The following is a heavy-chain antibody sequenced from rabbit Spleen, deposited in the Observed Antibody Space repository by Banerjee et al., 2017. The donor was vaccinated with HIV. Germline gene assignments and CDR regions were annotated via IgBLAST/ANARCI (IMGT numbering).Heavy chain of an antibody. CDR3: ARDTSSSFSSYGMDL. J-gene: IGHJ3*01. D-gene: IGHD1-1*01. CDR2: IDTGSSGFT. Sequence: QSLEESGGDLVKPGASLTLTCTASGVSFSSSSYMCWVRQAPGKGLEWIACIDTGSSGFTYFATWAKGRFTCSKPSSTTVTLQMTRLTAADTATYFCARDTSSSFSSYGMDLWGQGTLVTVS. CDR1: GVSFSSSSY. V-gene: IGHV1S40*01.